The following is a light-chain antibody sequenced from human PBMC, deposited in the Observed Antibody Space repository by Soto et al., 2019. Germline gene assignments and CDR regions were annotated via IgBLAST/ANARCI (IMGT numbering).Light chain of an antibody. CDR2: GAS. CDR1: QSVSSIF. Sequence: EIVLTQSPGTLSLSPGDRATLSCRASQSVSSIFLAWYQQKPGQAPRLLIYGASTRATGIPDRFSGSGSGTDFTLTISRLEPEDFAVYYCQQYDTSLSTFGGGTKV. V-gene: IGKV3-20*01. CDR3: QQYDTSLST. J-gene: IGKJ4*01.